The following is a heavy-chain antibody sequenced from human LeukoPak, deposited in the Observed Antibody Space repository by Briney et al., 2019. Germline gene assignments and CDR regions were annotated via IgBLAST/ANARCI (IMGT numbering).Heavy chain of an antibody. CDR2: IYYSGST. Sequence: SQTLSLTCTVSGGSISSGDYYWSWIRQPPGKGLEWIGYIYYSGSTYYNPSPKSRVTISVDTSKNQFSLKLSSVTAADTAVYYCARKAITMVRGVIINWFDPWGQGTLVTVSS. CDR3: ARKAITMVRGVIINWFDP. V-gene: IGHV4-30-4*01. D-gene: IGHD3-10*01. CDR1: GGSISSGDYY. J-gene: IGHJ5*02.